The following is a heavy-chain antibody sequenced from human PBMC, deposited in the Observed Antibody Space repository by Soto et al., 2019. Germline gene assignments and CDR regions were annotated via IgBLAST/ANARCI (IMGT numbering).Heavy chain of an antibody. CDR3: ATAPIVLTRSSCDS. Sequence: PSETVSLNCTVSDGAISNFYWCSIRQPPGTGLEWIGYIYSSGNTNYNPSLKSRVSISVDTSKNQFSLNLTSVTAADTAVYHWATAPIVLTRSSCDSWGPGTPVP. D-gene: IGHD3-16*02. V-gene: IGHV4-59*01. J-gene: IGHJ4*02. CDR1: DGAISNFY. CDR2: IYSSGNT.